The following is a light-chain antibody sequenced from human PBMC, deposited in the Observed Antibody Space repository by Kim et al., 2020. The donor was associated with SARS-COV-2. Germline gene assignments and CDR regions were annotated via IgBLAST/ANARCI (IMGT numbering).Light chain of an antibody. CDR2: DAS. CDR1: QSVSSY. CDR3: QQRSSWTT. V-gene: IGKV3-11*01. Sequence: SLSPGERATRSCRASQSVSSYLAWYQQKPGQAPRLLIYDASNRAAGIPARFSGSGSGTDFTLTISSLEPEDFAVYYCQQRSSWTTFGPGTKVDIK. J-gene: IGKJ1*01.